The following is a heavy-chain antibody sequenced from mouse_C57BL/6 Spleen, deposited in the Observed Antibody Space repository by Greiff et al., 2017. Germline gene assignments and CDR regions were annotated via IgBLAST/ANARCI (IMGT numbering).Heavy chain of an antibody. V-gene: IGHV5-4*01. D-gene: IGHD3-2*02. CDR3: ARDGAQAHYFDY. CDR1: GFTFSSYA. Sequence: EVKLVESGGGLVKPGGSLKLSCAASGFTFSSYAMSWVRQTPEKRLEWVATISDGGSYTYYPDNVKGRFTISRDNAKNNLYLQMSHLKSEDTAMYYCARDGAQAHYFDYWGQGTTHTVSS. J-gene: IGHJ2*01. CDR2: ISDGGSYT.